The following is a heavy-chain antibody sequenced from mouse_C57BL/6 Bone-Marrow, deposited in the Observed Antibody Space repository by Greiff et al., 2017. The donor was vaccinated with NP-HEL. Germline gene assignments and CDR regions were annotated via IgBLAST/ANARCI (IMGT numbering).Heavy chain of an antibody. Sequence: VQLQRSGPELLKPRASVKIPCTASGYTFTDYNMDWVKQSHGNSLEWIGDIIPNNGGTIYNQKFKGKATLTVHKPSSTAYMELRSLTCEDTAVYYCARGFITTVFDYWGQGTTLTVSS. CDR2: IIPNNGGT. CDR1: GYTFTDYN. J-gene: IGHJ2*01. D-gene: IGHD1-1*01. V-gene: IGHV1-18*01. CDR3: ARGFITTVFDY.